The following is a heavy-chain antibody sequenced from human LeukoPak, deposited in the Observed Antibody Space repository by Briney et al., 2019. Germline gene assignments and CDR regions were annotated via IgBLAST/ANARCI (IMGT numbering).Heavy chain of an antibody. CDR3: ARVAFGVRQGYYYYYMDV. D-gene: IGHD3-3*01. CDR1: GGSISSYY. Sequence: PSETLSLTCTVSGGSISSYYWSWIRQPPGKGLEWIGYIYYSGSTNYNPSLKSRVTISVDTSKNQFSLKLSSVTAADTAVYYCARVAFGVRQGYYYYYMDVWGKGTTVTVSS. J-gene: IGHJ6*03. V-gene: IGHV4-59*12. CDR2: IYYSGST.